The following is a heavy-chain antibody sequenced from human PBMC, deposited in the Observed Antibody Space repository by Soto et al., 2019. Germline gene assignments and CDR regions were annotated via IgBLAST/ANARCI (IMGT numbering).Heavy chain of an antibody. CDR1: GFTFSNAW. V-gene: IGHV3-15*01. Sequence: GGSLRLSCAASGFTFSNAWMSWVRQAPGKGLEWVGRIKSKTDGGTTDYAAPVKGRFTISRDDSKNTLYLQMNSLKTEDTAVYYCTTEKGYCSSTSCPYYFDYWGQGTLVTVSS. J-gene: IGHJ4*02. D-gene: IGHD2-2*01. CDR2: IKSKTDGGTT. CDR3: TTEKGYCSSTSCPYYFDY.